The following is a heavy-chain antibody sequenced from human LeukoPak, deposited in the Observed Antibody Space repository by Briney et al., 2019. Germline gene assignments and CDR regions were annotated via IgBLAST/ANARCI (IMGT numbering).Heavy chain of an antibody. CDR2: ISSSSSYI. Sequence: GGSLRLSCAASGFTFSTYRMDWVRQAPGKGLEWVSSISSSSSYIYYADSVKGRFTISRDNAKNSLYLQMNSLRAEDTAVYYCAELGITMIGGVWGKGTTVTISS. J-gene: IGHJ6*04. CDR3: AELGITMIGGV. D-gene: IGHD3-10*02. CDR1: GFTFSTYR. V-gene: IGHV3-21*01.